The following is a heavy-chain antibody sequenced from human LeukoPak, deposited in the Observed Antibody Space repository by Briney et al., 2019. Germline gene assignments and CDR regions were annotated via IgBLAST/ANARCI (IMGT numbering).Heavy chain of an antibody. CDR2: IKSKTDGGTT. V-gene: IGHV3-15*01. D-gene: IGHD5-24*01. J-gene: IGHJ2*01. CDR3: TRRRDGYNYLYWYFDL. Sequence: GGSLRLSCAASGFTFSNAWMSWVRQAPGKGLEWVGRIKSKTDGGTTDYAAPVKGRFTISRDDSKNTLYLQMNSLKTEDTAVYYCTRRRDGYNYLYWYFDLWGRGTLVTVSS. CDR1: GFTFSNAW.